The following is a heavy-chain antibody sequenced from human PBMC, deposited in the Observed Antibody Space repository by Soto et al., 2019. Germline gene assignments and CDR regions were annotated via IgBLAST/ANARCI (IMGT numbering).Heavy chain of an antibody. Sequence: ASVKVSCKASGGTFSSYAISWVRQAPGQGLEWMGGIIPIFGTANYAQKFQGRVTITADESTSTAYMELSSLRSEDTAVYYCARVGGRDIVLVPAADYYYYYGMDVWGQRTTVTVSS. V-gene: IGHV1-69*13. CDR3: ARVGGRDIVLVPAADYYYYYGMDV. CDR1: GGTFSSYA. CDR2: IIPIFGTA. J-gene: IGHJ6*02. D-gene: IGHD2-2*01.